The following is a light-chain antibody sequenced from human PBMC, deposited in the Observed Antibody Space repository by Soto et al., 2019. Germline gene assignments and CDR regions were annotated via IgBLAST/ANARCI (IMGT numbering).Light chain of an antibody. J-gene: IGKJ4*01. CDR1: QSIGNW. V-gene: IGKV1-5*03. CDR3: QQYNSYALT. Sequence: DIQMTQSPSTLSASVGDRVTITCRASQSIGNWLAWYQQKPGKAPKLLIYKASSLESGVPSRFSGSGSGTEFTLTISSLQPDDFASYYCQQYNSYALTFGGGTKVEIK. CDR2: KAS.